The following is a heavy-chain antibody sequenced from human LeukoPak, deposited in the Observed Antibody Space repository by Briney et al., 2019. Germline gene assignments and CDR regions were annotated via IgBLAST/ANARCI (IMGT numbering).Heavy chain of an antibody. D-gene: IGHD2-2*01. V-gene: IGHV3-30*02. Sequence: GGSLRLSCAASGFTFSSYSMNWVRQAPGKGLEWVAFIRYDGSNNYYADSVKGRFTISRDTSKNTLYLQMNSLRAEDTAVYYCAKDWRCSSTSCIYYYYMDVWGKGTTVTVSS. CDR1: GFTFSSYS. CDR3: AKDWRCSSTSCIYYYYMDV. CDR2: IRYDGSNN. J-gene: IGHJ6*03.